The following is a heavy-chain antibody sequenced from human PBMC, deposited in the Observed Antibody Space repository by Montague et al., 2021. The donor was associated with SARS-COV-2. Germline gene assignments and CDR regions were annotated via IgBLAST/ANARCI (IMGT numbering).Heavy chain of an antibody. CDR1: GFTFSRYA. V-gene: IGHV3-48*03. J-gene: IGHJ6*02. Sequence: SLRLSCAASGFTFSRYAVNWVRQAPGKGLEWVSYITSDGGNKYYADFVQGRFIISRDNAKNSLYLHMDSLRVGDTAVYYCATIERVLFDYGMDVWGQGTTVTVSS. CDR2: ITSDGGNK. CDR3: ATIERVLFDYGMDV. D-gene: IGHD2-15*01.